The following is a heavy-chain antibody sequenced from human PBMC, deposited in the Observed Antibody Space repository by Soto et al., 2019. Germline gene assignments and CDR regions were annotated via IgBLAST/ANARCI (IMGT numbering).Heavy chain of an antibody. Sequence: QVQLVQSGAEVKKPGASVKVSCKASGYTFTGYYMHWVRQAPGQGLEWMGWINPNSGGTNYAQKFQGWVTMTRDTSISTAYMELSRLRSDDTAVYYCARDLGDFWSGYYTYGMDVWGQGTTVTVSS. J-gene: IGHJ6*02. CDR3: ARDLGDFWSGYYTYGMDV. CDR1: GYTFTGYY. V-gene: IGHV1-2*04. CDR2: INPNSGGT. D-gene: IGHD3-3*01.